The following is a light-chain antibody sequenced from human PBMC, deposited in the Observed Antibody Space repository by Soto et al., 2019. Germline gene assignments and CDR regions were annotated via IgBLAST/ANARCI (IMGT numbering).Light chain of an antibody. CDR3: AAWVDSLNGPV. CDR2: SNN. J-gene: IGLJ7*01. Sequence: QSVLTQPPSASGTPGQRVTISCSGSSSNIGSNTVNWYQQLPGTAPKLLIYSNNQRPSGVPDRFPASKSGTSASLANSGLQSEDEADYYCAAWVDSLNGPVFGGGTQLTVL. V-gene: IGLV1-44*01. CDR1: SSNIGSNT.